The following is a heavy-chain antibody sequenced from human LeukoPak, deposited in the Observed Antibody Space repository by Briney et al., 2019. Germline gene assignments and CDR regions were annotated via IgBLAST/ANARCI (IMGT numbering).Heavy chain of an antibody. CDR2: IIPIFGTA. V-gene: IGHV1-69*06. CDR1: GGTFSSYA. Sequence: GASVKVSCKASGGTFSSYAITWVRQAPGRGLEWMGGIIPIFGTANYAQKFQGRVTITADKSTSTAYMELSSLRSEDTAVYYCAREGSTSRRGDNWFDPWGQGTLVTVSS. D-gene: IGHD2-2*01. J-gene: IGHJ5*02. CDR3: AREGSTSRRGDNWFDP.